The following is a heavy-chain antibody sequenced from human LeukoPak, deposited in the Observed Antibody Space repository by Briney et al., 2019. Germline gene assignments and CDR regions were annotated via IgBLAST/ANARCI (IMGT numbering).Heavy chain of an antibody. J-gene: IGHJ4*02. CDR1: GGSVSSGSYY. Sequence: SETLSLTCTVSGGSVSSGSYYWRWIRQPPGKGLEWIGYIYYSGSTNYNPSLKSRVTISVDTSKNQFSLKLSSVTAADTAVYYCARVARDGYSYWGQGTLVTVSS. CDR3: ARVARDGYSY. D-gene: IGHD5-24*01. V-gene: IGHV4-61*01. CDR2: IYYSGST.